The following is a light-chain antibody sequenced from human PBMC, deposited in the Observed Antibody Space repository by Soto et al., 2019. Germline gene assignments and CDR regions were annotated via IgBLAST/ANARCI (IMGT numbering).Light chain of an antibody. CDR2: EVS. CDR1: SSDVGGYNY. Sequence: QSALTQPPSASGSPGQSVTISCTGTSSDVGGYNYVSWYQQHPGKASKLMIYEVSKRPSGVPDRFSGSKSGNTASLTVSGLQAEDEADYYCNSYAGSNNFLFGTGTKVTVL. CDR3: NSYAGSNNFL. V-gene: IGLV2-8*01. J-gene: IGLJ1*01.